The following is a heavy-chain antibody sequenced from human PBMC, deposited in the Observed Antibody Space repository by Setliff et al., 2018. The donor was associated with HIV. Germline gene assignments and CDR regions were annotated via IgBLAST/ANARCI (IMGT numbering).Heavy chain of an antibody. CDR1: RGSFSAYY. CDR2: INHSGST. CDR3: AREWSYGAFDTFDV. D-gene: IGHD5-18*01. Sequence: SETLSLTCAVYRGSFSAYYWSWIRQPPGKGLEWIGEINHSGSTNYNPSLKTRVTIMVDTSKNQFSLKLGSVTAADTAVYYCAREWSYGAFDTFDVWGQGTMVTVSS. V-gene: IGHV4-34*01. J-gene: IGHJ3*01.